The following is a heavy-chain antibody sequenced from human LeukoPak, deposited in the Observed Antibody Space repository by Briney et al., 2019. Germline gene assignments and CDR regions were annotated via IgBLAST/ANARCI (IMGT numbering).Heavy chain of an antibody. J-gene: IGHJ4*02. V-gene: IGHV3-30-3*01. Sequence: PGGALRLSCAASGFSFSDYAMHWVRQAPGKGLEGMAIISYDGSNKHYADSVKGRFTISRDNSKNTLFLQMNSLRGEDTAVYYCARDRSWLRDFDYWGRGTPVSVSS. CDR2: ISYDGSNK. CDR3: ARDRSWLRDFDY. CDR1: GFSFSDYA. D-gene: IGHD5-24*01.